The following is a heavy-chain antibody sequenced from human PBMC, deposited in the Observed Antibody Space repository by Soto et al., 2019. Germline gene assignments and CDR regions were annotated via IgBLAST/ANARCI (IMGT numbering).Heavy chain of an antibody. J-gene: IGHJ4*02. CDR2: IKEDGSDM. CDR3: ATEVWVYYDFWSGYSDY. V-gene: IGHV3-7*01. D-gene: IGHD3-3*01. Sequence: EVQLVESGGGLVQPGGSLRLSCPASGFTFSSYWMSWVRQAPGKGLEWVANIKEDGSDMYYVDSVKGRFTISRDNAKNSLYLQMNSLRAEDTAVYYCATEVWVYYDFWSGYSDYWGQGTLVTVSS. CDR1: GFTFSSYW.